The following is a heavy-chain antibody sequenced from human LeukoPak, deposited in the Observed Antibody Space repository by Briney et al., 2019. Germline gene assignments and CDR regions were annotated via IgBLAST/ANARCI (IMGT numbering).Heavy chain of an antibody. CDR3: ARDQVAVAGEYYYYYMDV. CDR1: GGSISSSSYY. Sequence: PSETLSLTCTVSGGSISSSSYYWGWIRQPPGKGLDWIGSIYYSGSTYYNPSLKSRVTISVDASKNQFSLKLSSVTAADTAVYYCARDQVAVAGEYYYYYMDVWGKGTTVTVSS. D-gene: IGHD6-19*01. V-gene: IGHV4-39*07. J-gene: IGHJ6*03. CDR2: IYYSGST.